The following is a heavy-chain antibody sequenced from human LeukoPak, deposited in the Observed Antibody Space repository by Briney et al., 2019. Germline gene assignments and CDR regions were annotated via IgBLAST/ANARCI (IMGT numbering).Heavy chain of an antibody. Sequence: SQTLSLTCAVYDGSFSGFYWTWIRQSPGQGREGSGVINHSGTTYLHPSLKRRVSISVDTSKNQFSLKFNSVTGADRGIYCCARMFRQRQVRKQYYGLDVWGQGTTVAVSS. D-gene: IGHD6-19*01. CDR1: DGSFSGFY. CDR3: ARMFRQRQVRKQYYGLDV. CDR2: INHSGTT. V-gene: IGHV4-34*01. J-gene: IGHJ6*02.